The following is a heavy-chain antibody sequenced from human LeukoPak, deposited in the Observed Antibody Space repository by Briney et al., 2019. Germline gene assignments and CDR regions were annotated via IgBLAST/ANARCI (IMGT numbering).Heavy chain of an antibody. D-gene: IGHD4-23*01. CDR3: ARGDYGGNSDPYYYYGMDV. J-gene: IGHJ6*02. CDR2: ISSSSYI. CDR1: GFTFSSYS. Sequence: PGGSLRLSCAASGFTFSSYSMNWVRQAPGKGLEWVSSISSSSYIYYADSVKGRFTISRDNAKNSLYLQMNSLRAEDTAVYYCARGDYGGNSDPYYYYGMDVWGQGTTVAVSS. V-gene: IGHV3-21*01.